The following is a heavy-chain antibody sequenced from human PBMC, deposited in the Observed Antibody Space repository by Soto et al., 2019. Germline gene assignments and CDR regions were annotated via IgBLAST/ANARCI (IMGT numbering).Heavy chain of an antibody. D-gene: IGHD2-15*01. V-gene: IGHV3-30*04. J-gene: IGHJ6*01. CDR2: ISYDGRNK. CDR1: GFAFSSYA. Sequence: GGSLRLSCAASGFAFSSYAMHWVRQAPGKGLEWVAVISYDGRNKYYADSVKGRFTISRDNSKNTLYLEMNRLRVEDTAVGHCVRDTAYCCGGTCYSYNDMDVWGQRPTVTVSS. CDR3: VRDTAYCCGGTCYSYNDMDV.